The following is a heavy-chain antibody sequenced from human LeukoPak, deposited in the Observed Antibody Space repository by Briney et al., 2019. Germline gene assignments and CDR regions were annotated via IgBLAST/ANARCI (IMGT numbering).Heavy chain of an antibody. D-gene: IGHD2-2*01. CDR3: AKDIVQGCSSTSCSPGAFDX. Sequence: GRSLRLSCAASGFTFDDYAMHWVRQAPGKGLEWVSGISWNSGSIGYADSVKGRFTISRDNAKNSLYLQMNSLRAEDMALYYCAKDIVQGCSSTSCSPGAFDXXXQGTMVTVSS. CDR2: ISWNSGSI. V-gene: IGHV3-9*03. J-gene: IGHJ3*02. CDR1: GFTFDDYA.